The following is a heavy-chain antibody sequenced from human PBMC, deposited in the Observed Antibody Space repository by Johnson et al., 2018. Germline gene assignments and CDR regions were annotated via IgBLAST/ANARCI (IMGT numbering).Heavy chain of an antibody. Sequence: QVQLVESGAEVKKPGSSVKVSCKASGGTFSSYAISWVRQAPGQGLEWMGGIIPIFGTANYAQKFQGRVSITADESTNTAYMELSSLRSEDTAVYYCARTEMGSGWSDYYGMDVWGQGTTVTVSS. CDR1: GGTFSSYA. CDR3: ARTEMGSGWSDYYGMDV. V-gene: IGHV1-69*01. CDR2: IIPIFGTA. D-gene: IGHD6-19*01. J-gene: IGHJ6*02.